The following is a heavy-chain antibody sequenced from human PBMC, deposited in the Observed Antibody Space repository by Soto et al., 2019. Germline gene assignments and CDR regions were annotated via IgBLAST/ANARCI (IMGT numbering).Heavy chain of an antibody. CDR1: GGSFSGYY. CDR3: ARSEPYDYIWGSYRILFDY. Sequence: SETLSLTCAVYGGSFSGYYWSWIRQPPGKGLEWIGEINHSGSTNYNPSLKSRVTISVDTSKNQFSLKLSSVTAADTAVYYCARSEPYDYIWGSYRILFDYWGQGTLVTVSS. D-gene: IGHD3-16*02. V-gene: IGHV4-34*01. CDR2: INHSGST. J-gene: IGHJ4*02.